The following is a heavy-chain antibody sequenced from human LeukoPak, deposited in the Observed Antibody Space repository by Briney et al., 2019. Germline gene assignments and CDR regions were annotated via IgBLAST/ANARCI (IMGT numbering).Heavy chain of an antibody. D-gene: IGHD2-2*01. CDR3: ARGRVRVVPGTGYFDS. CDR2: VNHGGST. V-gene: IGHV4-34*01. Sequence: SETLSLTCAVHGGSLAGYNWNWIRQPPGKELEWIGDVNHGGSTNYNPSLESRVTVSIATWNSQFSLELNSVTAADTAVYYCARGRVRVVPGTGYFDSWSQGSLVIVSS. CDR1: GGSLAGYN. J-gene: IGHJ4*02.